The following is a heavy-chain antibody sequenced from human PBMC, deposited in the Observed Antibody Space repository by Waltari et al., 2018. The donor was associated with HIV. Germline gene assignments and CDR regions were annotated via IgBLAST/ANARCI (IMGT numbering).Heavy chain of an antibody. CDR3: ARQGLQYSDGMDV. J-gene: IGHJ6*02. CDR2: IRPDNGYP. CDR1: GYNFTEYG. V-gene: IGHV1-18*01. D-gene: IGHD4-4*01. Sequence: QVQPVQFGTEVKKAGASVKVSCKTSGYNFTEYGFSWVRQAPGQGIEWMGWIRPDNGYPNYAQKRQGRVTMTTGTSTKTAYMEVRSLRSDDTAVYYGARQGLQYSDGMDVWGHGTTVTVSS.